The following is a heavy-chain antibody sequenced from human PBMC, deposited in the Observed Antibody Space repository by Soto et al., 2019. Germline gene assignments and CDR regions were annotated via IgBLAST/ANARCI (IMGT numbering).Heavy chain of an antibody. D-gene: IGHD2-21*02. CDR1: GFTFSNAW. CDR3: TTDERCGGDCDAFDI. Sequence: GGSLRLSCAASGFTFSNAWMSWVRQAPGKGLEWVGRIKSKTDGGTTDYAAPVKGRFTISRDDSKNTLYLQMNSLKTEDTAVYYWTTDERCGGDCDAFDIWGQGTMVTVSS. J-gene: IGHJ3*02. CDR2: IKSKTDGGTT. V-gene: IGHV3-15*01.